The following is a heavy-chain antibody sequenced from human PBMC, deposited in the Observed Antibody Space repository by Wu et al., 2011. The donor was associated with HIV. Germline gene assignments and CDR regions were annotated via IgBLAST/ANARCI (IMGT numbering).Heavy chain of an antibody. V-gene: IGHV1-69*15. CDR2: VLPLFGTP. CDR3: ARGMGPTAAMENYFDS. CDR1: GDSFNNYA. D-gene: IGHD2-2*01. Sequence: QVQLVQSGAEVREPGSSVKMSCRASGDSFNNYAISWVRQAPGQGLEWLGRVLPLFGTPTYAQRIQNRATITADESTSTVSLELSSLKYDDTAIYYCARGMGPTAAMENYFDSWGQGTRVTVSS. J-gene: IGHJ4*02.